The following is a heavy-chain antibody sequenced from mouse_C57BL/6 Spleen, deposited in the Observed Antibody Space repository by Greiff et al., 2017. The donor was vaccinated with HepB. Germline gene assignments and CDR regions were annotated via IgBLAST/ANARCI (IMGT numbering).Heavy chain of an antibody. V-gene: IGHV5-6*01. CDR2: ISSGGSYT. J-gene: IGHJ2*01. CDR1: GFTFSSYG. D-gene: IGHD1-1*01. CDR3: ARQAITTVVELRLDY. Sequence: EVQLVESGGDLVKPGGSLKLSCAASGFTFSSYGMSWVRQTPDKRLEWVATISSGGSYTYYPDSVKGRFTISRDNAKNTLYLQMSSLKSEDTAMYYCARQAITTVVELRLDYWGQGTTLTVSS.